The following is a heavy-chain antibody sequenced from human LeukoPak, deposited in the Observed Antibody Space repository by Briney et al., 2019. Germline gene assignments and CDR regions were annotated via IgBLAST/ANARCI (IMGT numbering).Heavy chain of an antibody. CDR3: AVTYYAFWSGYPNWFDP. CDR2: INHSGST. J-gene: IGHJ5*02. D-gene: IGHD3-3*01. Sequence: SETLSLTCAVYGGSFSGYYWSWMRQPPGKGLEWIGEINHSGSTNYNPSLKSRVTISVDTSKNQFSLKLSSVTAADTAVYYCAVTYYAFWSGYPNWFDPWGQGTLVTVSS. CDR1: GGSFSGYY. V-gene: IGHV4-34*01.